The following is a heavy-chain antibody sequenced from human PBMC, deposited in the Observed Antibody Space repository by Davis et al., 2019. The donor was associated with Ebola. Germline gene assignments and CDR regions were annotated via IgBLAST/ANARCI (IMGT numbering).Heavy chain of an antibody. CDR2: ISYSGST. V-gene: IGHV4-39*01. Sequence: MPSETLSLTCTVSGGSISSSSYYWGWIRQPPGKGLEWIGSISYSGSTYYNPSLKSRVTISVDTSKNQFSLKLSSVTAADTAVYYCARRMDVWGQGTTVTVSS. CDR3: ARRMDV. J-gene: IGHJ6*02. CDR1: GGSISSSSYY.